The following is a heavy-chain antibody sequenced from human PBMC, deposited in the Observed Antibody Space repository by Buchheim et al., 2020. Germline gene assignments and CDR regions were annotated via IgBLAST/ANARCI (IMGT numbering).Heavy chain of an antibody. CDR1: GYTFTGYY. Sequence: QVQLVQSGAEVKKPGASVKVSCKASGYTFTGYYMHWVRQAPGQGLEWMGWINPNSGGTYFAQKFQGRVPITSDTSISPAYMELSRLRSDDTAVYYCARDGYNGYEAFDYWGQGTL. CDR2: INPNSGGT. CDR3: ARDGYNGYEAFDY. D-gene: IGHD5-12*01. J-gene: IGHJ4*02. V-gene: IGHV1-2*02.